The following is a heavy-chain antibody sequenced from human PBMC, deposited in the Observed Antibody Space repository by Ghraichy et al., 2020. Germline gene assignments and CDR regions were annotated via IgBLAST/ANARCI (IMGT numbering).Heavy chain of an antibody. CDR1: GYTFTSYG. J-gene: IGHJ4*02. Sequence: ASVKVSCKASGYTFTSYGISWVRQAPGQGLEWMGWISAYNGNTNYAQKLQGRVTMTTDTSTSTAYMELRSLRSDDTAVYYCARDLLTVSEMATIVDYWGQGTLVTVSS. CDR3: ARDLLTVSEMATIVDY. D-gene: IGHD5-24*01. CDR2: ISAYNGNT. V-gene: IGHV1-18*01.